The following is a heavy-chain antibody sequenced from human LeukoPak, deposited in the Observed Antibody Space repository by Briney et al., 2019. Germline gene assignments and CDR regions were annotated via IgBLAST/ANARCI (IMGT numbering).Heavy chain of an antibody. J-gene: IGHJ4*02. CDR1: GFXFSSYS. CDR3: GKDYEIL. Sequence: GGSLRLSCAASGFXFSSYSMNWVRQAPGKGLEWVSSISSSSSYIYYEDSARGRFTISRDNAKDSLYPQMNSLRAGDTAVYYGGKDYEILWGQGTLVTVSS. D-gene: IGHD5-12*01. CDR2: ISSSSSYI. V-gene: IGHV3-21*01.